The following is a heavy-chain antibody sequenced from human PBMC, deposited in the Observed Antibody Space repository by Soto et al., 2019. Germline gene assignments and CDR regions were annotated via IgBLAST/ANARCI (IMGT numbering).Heavy chain of an antibody. Sequence: PGESLKISCQCSGYSFANYWIAWVRQMPGKGLEWVGVIYPGDSDTRYSPSFRGQVTISADKSISHVYLQWSSLKASDTAMYYCARNRIRQYYYGMDVWGQGTTVTVSS. CDR2: IYPGDSDT. J-gene: IGHJ6*02. CDR1: GYSFANYW. D-gene: IGHD3-10*01. CDR3: ARNRIRQYYYGMDV. V-gene: IGHV5-51*01.